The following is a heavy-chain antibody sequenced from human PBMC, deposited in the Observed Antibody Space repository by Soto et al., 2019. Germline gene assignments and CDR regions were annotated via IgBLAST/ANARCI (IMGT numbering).Heavy chain of an antibody. J-gene: IGHJ6*02. D-gene: IGHD3-22*01. CDR3: VRLRGYFISIVCHGSYAMDV. V-gene: IGHV4-30-2*01. CDR2: IYHSGST. CDR1: GGSISSGGYS. Sequence: PSETLSLTCAVSGGSISSGGYSWSWIRQPPGKGLECIGYIYHSGSTYYNPSLKSRVTISVDRSKNQLSLKLSSVTAADTAVYYCVRLRGYFISIVCHGSYAMDVWGQGTAVTVSS.